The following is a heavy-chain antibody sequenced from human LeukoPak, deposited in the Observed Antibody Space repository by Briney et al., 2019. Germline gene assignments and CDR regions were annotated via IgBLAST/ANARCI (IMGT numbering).Heavy chain of an antibody. D-gene: IGHD3-10*01. CDR1: GGSISSSNW. J-gene: IGHJ4*02. CDR2: IYHSGST. V-gene: IGHV4-4*02. Sequence: PSGTLFLTCAVSGGSISSSNWWSWVRQPPGKGLEWIGEIYHSGSTNYNPSLKSRATISVDKSKNQFSLKLSSVTAADTAVYYCARSGSGSYIDYWGQGTLVTVSS. CDR3: ARSGSGSYIDY.